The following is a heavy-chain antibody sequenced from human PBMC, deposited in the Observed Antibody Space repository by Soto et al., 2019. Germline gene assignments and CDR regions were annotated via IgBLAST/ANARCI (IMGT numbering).Heavy chain of an antibody. CDR1: GFTFSSYA. D-gene: IGHD3-3*01. J-gene: IGHJ6*02. V-gene: IGHV3-23*01. CDR3: AKDKSDDFGPLGYYYYGMDV. CDR2: ISGSGGST. Sequence: GGSLRLSCAASGFTFSSYAMSWVRQAPGKGLEWVSAISGSGGSTYYADSVKGRFTISRDNSKNTLYLQMNSLRAEDTAVYYCAKDKSDDFGPLGYYYYGMDVWGQGTTVTVSS.